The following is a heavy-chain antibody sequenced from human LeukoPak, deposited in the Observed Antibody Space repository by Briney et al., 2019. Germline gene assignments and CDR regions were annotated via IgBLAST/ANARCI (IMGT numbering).Heavy chain of an antibody. V-gene: IGHV4-4*07. D-gene: IGHD2-15*01. Sequence: PETLSLTCTVSGGSISSYYWSWIRQPAGKGLEWIGRIYNSGSTNYNPSLKSRVTMSVDTSKNQYSLKLSSVTAADTAVDYCARDLGVVGAATNYYYYYGMDVWGQGTTVTVSS. CDR3: ARDLGVVGAATNYYYYYGMDV. CDR1: GGSISSYY. J-gene: IGHJ6*02. CDR2: IYNSGST.